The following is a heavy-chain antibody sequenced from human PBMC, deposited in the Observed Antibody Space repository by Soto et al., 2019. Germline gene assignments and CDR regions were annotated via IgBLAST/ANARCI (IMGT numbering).Heavy chain of an antibody. J-gene: IGHJ4*02. CDR3: ARDGPYGCVDY. CDR2: ISYDGSNK. CDR1: GFTFSSYA. Sequence: GGSLRLSCAASGFTFSSYAMHWVRQAPGKGLEWVAVISYDGSNKYYADSVKGRFTISRDNSKNTLYLQMNSLRAEDTAVYYCARDGPYGCVDYWGQGTLVTVSS. D-gene: IGHD2-8*01. V-gene: IGHV3-30-3*01.